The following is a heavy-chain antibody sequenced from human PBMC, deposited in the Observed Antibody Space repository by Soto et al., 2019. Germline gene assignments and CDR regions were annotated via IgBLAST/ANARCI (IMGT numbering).Heavy chain of an antibody. CDR1: GGSISSGDYY. J-gene: IGHJ4*02. Sequence: QVQLQESGPGLVKPSQTLSLTCTVSGGSISSGDYYWSWIRQPPGKGLEWIGYIYYSGSTYYNPSLKSRVTISVDTSKNQFSLKLSSVTAADTAVYYCARGNIVLVPAAIAFDYWGQGTLVTVSS. CDR2: IYYSGST. V-gene: IGHV4-30-4*01. D-gene: IGHD2-2*02. CDR3: ARGNIVLVPAAIAFDY.